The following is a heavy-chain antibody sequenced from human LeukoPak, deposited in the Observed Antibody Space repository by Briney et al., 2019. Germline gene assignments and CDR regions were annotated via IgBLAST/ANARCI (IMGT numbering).Heavy chain of an antibody. J-gene: IGHJ3*02. CDR3: ARVDIVVVPAGVFDI. CDR2: IYPGDSDT. CDR1: GYSFTSYW. V-gene: IGHV5-51*01. Sequence: GESLKISCKGSGYSFTSYWIGWVRQMPGKGLKWMGIIYPGDSDTRYSPSFQGQVTISADKSISTAYLQWSSLKASDTAMYYCARVDIVVVPAGVFDIWGQGTMVTVSS. D-gene: IGHD2-2*01.